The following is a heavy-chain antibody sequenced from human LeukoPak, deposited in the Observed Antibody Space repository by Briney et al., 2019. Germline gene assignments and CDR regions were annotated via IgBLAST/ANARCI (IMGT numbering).Heavy chain of an antibody. CDR1: GFTFSSYA. D-gene: IGHD3-22*01. J-gene: IGHJ4*02. CDR3: AKDRDQDSSGYYEYYFDY. V-gene: IGHV3-64*01. CDR2: ISSNGGST. Sequence: GGSLRLSCAASGFTFSSYAMHWVRQAPGKGLEYVSAISSNGGSTCYANSVKGRFTISRDNSKNTLYLQMNSLRAEDTAVYYCAKDRDQDSSGYYEYYFDYWGQGTLVTVSS.